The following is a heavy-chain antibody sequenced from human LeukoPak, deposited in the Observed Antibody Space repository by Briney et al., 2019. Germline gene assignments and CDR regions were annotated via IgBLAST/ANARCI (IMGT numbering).Heavy chain of an antibody. CDR2: IKGDGSER. CDR3: ARDGGYDSSGYYYVLNWFDP. Sequence: GGSLRLSCVVSGFTFSSCWMSWVRQAPGKGLEWVANIKGDGSERYYADSVKGRFTISRDNAKNSLYLEMNSLRAEDTAVYYCARDGGYDSSGYYYVLNWFDPWGQGTLVTVSS. CDR1: GFTFSSCW. J-gene: IGHJ5*02. D-gene: IGHD3-22*01. V-gene: IGHV3-7*01.